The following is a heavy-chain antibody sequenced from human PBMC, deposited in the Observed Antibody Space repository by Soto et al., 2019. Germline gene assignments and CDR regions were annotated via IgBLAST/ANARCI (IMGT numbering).Heavy chain of an antibody. V-gene: IGHV1-8*01. D-gene: IGHD2-15*01. Sequence: QVQLVQSGAEVRKPGASVKVSCKPSGYTFGSYDFNWVRQATGQGLEWMGWMNPNSGDTEFAQKFQGRVTMTRDTSISTAYMELSSLSFDDTAVYYCARGYCSGGRCYFPLDYWGQGTLVTVSS. CDR2: MNPNSGDT. CDR3: ARGYCSGGRCYFPLDY. CDR1: GYTFGSYD. J-gene: IGHJ4*02.